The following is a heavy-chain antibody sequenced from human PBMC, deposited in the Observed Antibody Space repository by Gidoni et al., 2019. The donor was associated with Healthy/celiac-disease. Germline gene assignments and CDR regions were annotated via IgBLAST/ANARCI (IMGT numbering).Heavy chain of an antibody. Sequence: QLPLQESGPGLVKPSETLSLTCTVSGGSLSSSSYYWGWIRQPPGKGLEWIGSIYYSGSTYYNPSLKSRVTISVDTSKNQCSLKLSSVTAADTAVYYCARRKPYDILTGSWLWGQGTLVTVSS. J-gene: IGHJ4*02. V-gene: IGHV4-39*01. CDR2: IYYSGST. CDR1: GGSLSSSSYY. D-gene: IGHD3-9*01. CDR3: ARRKPYDILTGSWL.